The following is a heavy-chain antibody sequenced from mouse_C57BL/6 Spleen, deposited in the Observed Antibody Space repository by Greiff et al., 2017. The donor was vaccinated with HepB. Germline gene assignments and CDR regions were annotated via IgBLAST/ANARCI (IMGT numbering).Heavy chain of an antibody. CDR2: INPNNGGT. J-gene: IGHJ4*01. V-gene: IGHV1-26*01. Sequence: EVQLQQSGPELVKPGASVKISCKASGYTFTDYYMNWVKQSHGKSLEWIGDINPNNGGTSYNQKFKGKATLTVDKSSSTAYMELRSLTSDDSAVYYCARSPHYSGSSYVNAMDYWGQGTSVTVSS. CDR3: ARSPHYSGSSYVNAMDY. CDR1: GYTFTDYY. D-gene: IGHD1-1*01.